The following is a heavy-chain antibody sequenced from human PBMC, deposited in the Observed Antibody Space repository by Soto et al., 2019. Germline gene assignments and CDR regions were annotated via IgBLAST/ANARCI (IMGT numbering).Heavy chain of an antibody. V-gene: IGHV1-69*06. CDR1: GGTFSNYV. CDR3: ARDMTRTVVLYFDF. Sequence: SVNVSCKASGGTFSNYVVNWVRQAPGQGLEWMGRIIPISGAANYAQKFQGRVTITADKSTSTSYMELSSLRSEDTAVYYCARDMTRTVVLYFDFWGHGTLVTVSS. J-gene: IGHJ4*01. D-gene: IGHD1-7*01. CDR2: IIPISGAA.